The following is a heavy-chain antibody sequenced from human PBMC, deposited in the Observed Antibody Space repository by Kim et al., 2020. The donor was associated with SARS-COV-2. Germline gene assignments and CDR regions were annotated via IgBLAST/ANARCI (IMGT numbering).Heavy chain of an antibody. J-gene: IGHJ5*02. CDR1: GYTFTSYA. V-gene: IGHV7-4-1*02. D-gene: IGHD5-12*01. Sequence: ASMKVSCKASGYTFTSYAMNWVRQAPGQGLEWMGWINTNTGNPTYAQGFTGRFVFSLDTSVSTAYLQISSLKAEDTAVYYCARDGDSYSGYDFNWFDPWGQGTLVTVSS. CDR3: ARDGDSYSGYDFNWFDP. CDR2: INTNTGNP.